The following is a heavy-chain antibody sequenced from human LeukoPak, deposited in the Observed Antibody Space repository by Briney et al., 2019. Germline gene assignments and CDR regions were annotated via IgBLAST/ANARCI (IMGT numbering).Heavy chain of an antibody. D-gene: IGHD5-18*01. Sequence: PSETLSLTCAVYGGSFSGYYWSWIRQPPGKGLEWIGEINHSGSTNYNPPLKSRVTISVDTSKNQLSLKLSSVTAADTAVYYCARGHASYSYGFRYWGQGTLVTVSS. CDR3: ARGHASYSYGFRY. J-gene: IGHJ4*02. CDR1: GGSFSGYY. V-gene: IGHV4-34*01. CDR2: INHSGST.